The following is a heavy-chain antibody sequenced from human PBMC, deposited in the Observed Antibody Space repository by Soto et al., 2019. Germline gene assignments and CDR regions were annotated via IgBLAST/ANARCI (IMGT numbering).Heavy chain of an antibody. CDR1: GYTFTNYG. J-gene: IGHJ5*02. D-gene: IGHD3-10*01. Sequence: GAPVKVSCKAPGYTFTNYGISWVRQAPGQRLEWMGWINVYNGNTKYAQKVQGRVTMTTDTSTSTAYMELRSLRSDDTAVYYCARGVGSGSYYNQYNWFDPWGQGTLVTVSS. CDR3: ARGVGSGSYYNQYNWFDP. V-gene: IGHV1-18*01. CDR2: INVYNGNT.